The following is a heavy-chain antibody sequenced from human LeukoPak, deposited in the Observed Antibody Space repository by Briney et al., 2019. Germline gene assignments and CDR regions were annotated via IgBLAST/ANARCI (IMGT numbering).Heavy chain of an antibody. J-gene: IGHJ4*02. V-gene: IGHV4-59*01. D-gene: IGHD6-19*01. CDR2: IYYSGST. Sequence: SETLSLTCTVSGGSISSYYWSWIRQPPGKGLEWIGYIYYSGSTNYNSSLKSRVTISVDTSKNHFSLKLSSVTAADTAVYYCARGGGLRYNSGWYWYFDYWGQGTLVTVSS. CDR1: GGSISSYY. CDR3: ARGGGLRYNSGWYWYFDY.